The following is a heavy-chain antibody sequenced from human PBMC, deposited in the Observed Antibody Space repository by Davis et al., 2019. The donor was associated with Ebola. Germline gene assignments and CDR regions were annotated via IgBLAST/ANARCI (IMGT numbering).Heavy chain of an antibody. Sequence: PGGSLRLSCAASGFTFSSYGMHWVRQAPGKGLEWVAVIWYDGSNKYYADSVKGRFTISRDNSKNTLYLQMNSLRAEDTAVYYCARDPIRFLEWGRDSNWFDPWGQGTLVTVSS. D-gene: IGHD3-3*01. V-gene: IGHV3-33*08. CDR2: IWYDGSNK. CDR3: ARDPIRFLEWGRDSNWFDP. J-gene: IGHJ5*02. CDR1: GFTFSSYG.